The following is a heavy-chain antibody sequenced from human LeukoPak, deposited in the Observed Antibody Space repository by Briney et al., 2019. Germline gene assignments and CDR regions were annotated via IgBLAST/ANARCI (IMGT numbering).Heavy chain of an antibody. CDR3: ARDRYRDGFAHFDY. CDR1: GFTFSTIA. D-gene: IGHD5-24*01. J-gene: IGHJ4*02. Sequence: PGGSLRLSCAASGFTFSTIAMTWVRQAPGKGLEWVSAISGRNGNTYYADSVKGRFTISRDNSKNTLYLQMDSLRADDTAVYYCARDRYRDGFAHFDYWGQGALVTVSS. V-gene: IGHV3-23*01. CDR2: ISGRNGNT.